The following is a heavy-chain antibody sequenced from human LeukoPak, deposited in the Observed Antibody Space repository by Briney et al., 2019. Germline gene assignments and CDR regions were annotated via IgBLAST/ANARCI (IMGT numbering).Heavy chain of an antibody. CDR2: INPNSGGT. V-gene: IGHV1-2*02. CDR3: ARDYLRAFDI. CDR1: GYTFTSYA. Sequence: ASVKVSCKASGYTFTSYAMNWVRQAPGQGLEWMGWINPNSGGTNYAQKFQGRVTMTRDTSISTAYMELSRLRSDDTAVYYCARDYLRAFDIWGQGTMVTVSS. J-gene: IGHJ3*02.